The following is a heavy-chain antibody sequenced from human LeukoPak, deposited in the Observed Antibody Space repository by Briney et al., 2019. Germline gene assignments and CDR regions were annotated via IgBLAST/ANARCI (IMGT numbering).Heavy chain of an antibody. Sequence: GGSLRLSCAASGFTFSSYAMSWVRQAPGKGLEWVSVIYSGGSTYYADSLKSRFTISRDNSKNTLYLQMNSLRAEDTAVYYCARGVAAANWGQGTLVTVSS. CDR3: ARGVAAAN. V-gene: IGHV3-66*01. CDR2: IYSGGST. D-gene: IGHD6-13*01. J-gene: IGHJ4*02. CDR1: GFTFSSYA.